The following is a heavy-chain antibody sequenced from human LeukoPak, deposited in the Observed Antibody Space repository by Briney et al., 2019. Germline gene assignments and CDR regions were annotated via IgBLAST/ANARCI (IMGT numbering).Heavy chain of an antibody. V-gene: IGHV3-21*01. CDR1: GFTFSSYS. J-gene: IGHJ4*02. CDR3: ARADRLGAALLASFDY. Sequence: GGSLRLSCAASGFTFSSYSMNWVRQAPGKGLEWVSSISSSSSYIYYADPVKGRFTISRDNAKNSLYLQMNSLRAEDTAVYYCARADRLGAALLASFDYWGQGTLVTVSS. CDR2: ISSSSSYI. D-gene: IGHD3-16*01.